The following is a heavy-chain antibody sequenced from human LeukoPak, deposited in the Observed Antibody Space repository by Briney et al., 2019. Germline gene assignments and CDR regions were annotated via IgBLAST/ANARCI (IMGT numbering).Heavy chain of an antibody. CDR3: AKDYYDSSGYYYGRYFDY. CDR2: IRYDGSNK. CDR1: GFTFSSYG. Sequence: GGSLRLSCAASGFTFSSYGMHWVRQAPGKGLEWVAFIRYDGSNKYYADSVKGRFTISRDNSKNTLYLQMNSLRAEDTAVYYCAKDYYDSSGYYYGRYFDYWGQGTLATVSS. J-gene: IGHJ4*02. V-gene: IGHV3-30*02. D-gene: IGHD3-22*01.